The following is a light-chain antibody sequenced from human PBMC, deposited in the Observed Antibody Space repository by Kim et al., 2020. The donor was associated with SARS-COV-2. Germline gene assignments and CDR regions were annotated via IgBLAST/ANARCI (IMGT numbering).Light chain of an antibody. CDR2: DVT. CDR1: SFDIGGYNY. J-gene: IGLJ1*01. CDR3: CSFAGTYNFYV. Sequence: QSVTISCTGSSFDIGGYNYVSWYQQHPGKAPKLLIFDVTKRPSGVPDRFSGSKSDNTASLTVSGLQAEDEADYYCCSFAGTYNFYVFGSGTKVT. V-gene: IGLV2-11*01.